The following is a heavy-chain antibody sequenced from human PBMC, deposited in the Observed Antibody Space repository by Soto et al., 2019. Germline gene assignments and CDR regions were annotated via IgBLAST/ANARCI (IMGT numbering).Heavy chain of an antibody. D-gene: IGHD2-15*01. Sequence: ASVKVSCKASGYTFTSYYMHWVRQAPGQGLEWMGIINPSGGSTSYAQKFQGRVTMTRDTSTSTVYMELSSLRSEDTAVYYCARVKKGYRSGGSCYDAFDIWGQGTMVTVS. J-gene: IGHJ3*02. CDR2: INPSGGST. CDR1: GYTFTSYY. V-gene: IGHV1-46*01. CDR3: ARVKKGYRSGGSCYDAFDI.